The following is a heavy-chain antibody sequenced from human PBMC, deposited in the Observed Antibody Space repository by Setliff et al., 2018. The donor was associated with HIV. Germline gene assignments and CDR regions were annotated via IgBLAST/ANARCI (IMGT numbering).Heavy chain of an antibody. CDR3: AKDRDCSGGTCYSEDFDY. CDR2: IRYDGSKK. J-gene: IGHJ4*02. D-gene: IGHD2-15*01. Sequence: GGSLRLSCAASGLTFSNYGMYWVRQAPGKGLEWVAFIRYDGSKKYYADSVKGRLTISRDSSMNTLYLQMNSLRAEDTAVYYCAKDRDCSGGTCYSEDFDYWGQGTLVTVSS. V-gene: IGHV3-30*02. CDR1: GLTFSNYG.